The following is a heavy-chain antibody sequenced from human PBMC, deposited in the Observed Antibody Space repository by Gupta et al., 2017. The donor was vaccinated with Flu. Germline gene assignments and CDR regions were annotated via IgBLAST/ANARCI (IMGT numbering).Heavy chain of an antibody. CDR2: IWYDGSNK. CDR3: ARGGAYCGGDCYLVRSKVGATNFDY. Sequence: QVQLVESGGGVVQPGRSLRLSCAASGFTFSSYGMHWVRQAPGKGLEWVAVIWYDGSNKYYADSVKGRFTISRDNSKNTLYLQMNSLRAEDTAVYYCARGGAYCGGDCYLVRSKVGATNFDYWGQGTLVTVSS. CDR1: GFTFSSYG. V-gene: IGHV3-33*01. D-gene: IGHD2-21*02. J-gene: IGHJ4*02.